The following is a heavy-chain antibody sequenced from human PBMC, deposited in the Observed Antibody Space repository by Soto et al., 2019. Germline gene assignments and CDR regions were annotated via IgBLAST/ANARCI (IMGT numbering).Heavy chain of an antibody. J-gene: IGHJ5*02. CDR1: CDSITHLTYY. D-gene: IGHD3-3*01. CDR2: IYYSGST. Sequence: ALETLSLTRPVACDSITHLTYYWGWIRQPPGKGLEWIGSIYYSGSTYYNPSLKSRVTISVDTSKNQFSLKLSSVTAADTAVYYCVRLKYDFWSGYSAGGSWFDPWGQGTLVTVSS. V-gene: IGHV4-39*01. CDR3: VRLKYDFWSGYSAGGSWFDP.